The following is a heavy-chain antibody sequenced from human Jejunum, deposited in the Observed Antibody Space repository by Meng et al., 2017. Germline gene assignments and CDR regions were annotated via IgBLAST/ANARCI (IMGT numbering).Heavy chain of an antibody. CDR1: GFTFSSYS. CDR3: AKPPNSTFRGGEGMDV. CDR2: IAGNGDSP. J-gene: IGHJ6*02. V-gene: IGHV3-23*01. Sequence: ESLKISCAASGFTFSSYSMSWVRQAPGKGLQVVSAIAGNGDSPEYADSVKGRFTISRDNSKNTLYLQMSSLRDEDTAVYYCAKPPNSTFRGGEGMDVWGQGTTVTVSS. D-gene: IGHD3-16*01.